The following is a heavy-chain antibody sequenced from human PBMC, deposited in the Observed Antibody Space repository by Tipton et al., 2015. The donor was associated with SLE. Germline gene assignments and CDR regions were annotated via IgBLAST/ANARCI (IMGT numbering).Heavy chain of an antibody. J-gene: IGHJ3*02. Sequence: TLSLTCTVSGVSFSSYYWSWIRQSPGKRLEWIGYVFYTGSTKYNPSLDSRVTISVDTSKNQFSLRLNSVTAADTALYYCAGGGVATMGGYAFEIWGQGTMVTVSS. CDR2: VFYTGST. D-gene: IGHD5-12*01. CDR1: GVSFSSYY. CDR3: AGGGVATMGGYAFEI. V-gene: IGHV4-59*12.